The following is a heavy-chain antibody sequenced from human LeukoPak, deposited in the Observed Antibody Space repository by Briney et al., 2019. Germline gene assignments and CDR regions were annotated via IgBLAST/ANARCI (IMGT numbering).Heavy chain of an antibody. CDR2: IKQDGSEK. Sequence: GGSLRLSCAASGFTFSSYWMTWVRQAPGKGLEWVANIKQDGSEKHYVDSVKGRVTISRDNAKNSLYLQMNSLRAEDTAVYYCARDTGYGLGLFDYWGQGTLVTVSS. CDR3: ARDTGYGLGLFDY. J-gene: IGHJ4*02. V-gene: IGHV3-7*01. D-gene: IGHD3-9*01. CDR1: GFTFSSYW.